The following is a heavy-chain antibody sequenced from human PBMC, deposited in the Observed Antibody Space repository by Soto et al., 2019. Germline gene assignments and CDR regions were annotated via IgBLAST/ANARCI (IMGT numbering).Heavy chain of an antibody. J-gene: IGHJ6*03. CDR2: IYYSGST. Sequence: PSETLSLTCTVSGGSISSSSYYWGWIRQPPGKGLEWIGSIYYSGSTYYNPSLKSRVTISVDTSKNQFSLKLSSVTAADTAVYYCAREGLFYGSGSYSTYYYYMDVWGKGTTVTVSS. V-gene: IGHV4-39*02. D-gene: IGHD3-10*01. CDR3: AREGLFYGSGSYSTYYYYMDV. CDR1: GGSISSSSYY.